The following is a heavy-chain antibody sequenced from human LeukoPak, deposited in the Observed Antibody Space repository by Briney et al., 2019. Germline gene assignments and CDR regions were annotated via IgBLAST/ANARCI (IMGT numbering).Heavy chain of an antibody. CDR2: INIGGTNT. J-gene: IGHJ5*02. V-gene: IGHV3-11*01. CDR1: GFTFNDYY. Sequence: GGSLGLSCAASGFTFNDYYMSWIRQAPGKGLEWLSYINIGGTNTHYADSVKGRFTISRDNVKKSLYLEMNNLRAEDTAVYYCATDGAGFDTWGQGVLVTVSS. CDR3: ATDGAGFDT.